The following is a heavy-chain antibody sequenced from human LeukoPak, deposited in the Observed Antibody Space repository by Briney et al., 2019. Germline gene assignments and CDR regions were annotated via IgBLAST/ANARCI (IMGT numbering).Heavy chain of an antibody. D-gene: IGHD2-2*01. CDR3: ARRLTQYDCFDP. CDR1: GDSVSSNRVT. V-gene: IGHV6-1*01. J-gene: IGHJ5*02. Sequence: SQTLSLTCAISGDSVSSNRVTGNWIRQSPSRGLEWLGRTYYSSTWYNDYAVSVRGLITVNPDTSKNQFSLHLNSVTPEDTAVYYCARRLTQYDCFDPWGQGILVTVSS. CDR2: TYYSSTWYN.